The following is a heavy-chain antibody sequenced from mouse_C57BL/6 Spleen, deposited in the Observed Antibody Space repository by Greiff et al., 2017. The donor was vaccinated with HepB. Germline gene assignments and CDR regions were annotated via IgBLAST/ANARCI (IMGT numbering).Heavy chain of an antibody. CDR2: IDPENGDT. V-gene: IGHV14-4*01. CDR1: GFNIKDDY. D-gene: IGHD1-1*01. J-gene: IGHJ2*01. Sequence: VQLKESGAELVRPGASVKLSCTASGFNIKDDYMHWVKQRPEQGLEWIGWIDPENGDTEYASKFQGKATITADTSSNTAYLQLSSLTSEDTAVYYCTTDGPITTVVADYWGQGTTLTVSS. CDR3: TTDGPITTVVADY.